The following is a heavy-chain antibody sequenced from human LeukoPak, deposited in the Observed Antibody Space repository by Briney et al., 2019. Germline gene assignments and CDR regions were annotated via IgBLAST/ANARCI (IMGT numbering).Heavy chain of an antibody. J-gene: IGHJ4*02. Sequence: KTGGSLRLSCAASGYTFSSYSMTWVRQAPGKGLEWGSAISGSDGATYFAGSVKGRFTISRDNSKNTLYLQMNSLRAEDTAVYYCARRLGYCSTTSCYVAPFDYWGQGTLVTVSS. D-gene: IGHD2-2*01. V-gene: IGHV3-23*01. CDR1: GYTFSSYS. CDR3: ARRLGYCSTTSCYVAPFDY. CDR2: ISGSDGAT.